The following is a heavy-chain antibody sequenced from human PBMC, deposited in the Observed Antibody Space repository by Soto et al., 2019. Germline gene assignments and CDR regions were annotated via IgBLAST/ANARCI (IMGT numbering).Heavy chain of an antibody. CDR3: HARGPLPTAGNGEYYYYGMDV. CDR2: INSNGYS. Sequence: SETLSLTCTVSGGSITYYCSWMRLPPGKGLEWIGYINSNGYSSYNPSLKSRVTISVDRSKNQFSLKLSSVTAADTAVYYCHARGPLPTAGNGEYYYYGMDVWGQGTTVTVSS. J-gene: IGHJ6*02. CDR1: GGSITYY. D-gene: IGHD1-26*01. V-gene: IGHV4-59*12.